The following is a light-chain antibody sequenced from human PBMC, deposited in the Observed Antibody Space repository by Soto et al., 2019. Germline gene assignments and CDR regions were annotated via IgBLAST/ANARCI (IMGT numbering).Light chain of an antibody. CDR2: DAS. V-gene: IGKV1-5*01. CDR3: QQYNSYWT. CDR1: QGVSDW. J-gene: IGKJ1*01. Sequence: IQMTQSPSSVSASAGDSVTFTCRASQGVSDWVTWYQQKPGEAPXXLIYDASSLESGVPSRFSGSGSGTEFTLTVSSLKPDDFSTYYCQQYNSYWTFGQGTKVDIK.